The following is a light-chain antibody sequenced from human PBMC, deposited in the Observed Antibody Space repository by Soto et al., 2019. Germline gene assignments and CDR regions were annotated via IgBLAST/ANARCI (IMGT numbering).Light chain of an antibody. CDR1: SGSVPPSNY. J-gene: IGLJ3*02. CDR2: STT. CDR3: VLYVGSGISV. Sequence: QAVVTQEPSFSVSPGGTVTLTCGLSSGSVPPSNYPSWYHQTPARAPRTLIYSTTTRSSGVPDPFSGSILGNKAALTITGAQADDESDYYCVLYVGSGISVFGGGTKLTVL. V-gene: IGLV8-61*01.